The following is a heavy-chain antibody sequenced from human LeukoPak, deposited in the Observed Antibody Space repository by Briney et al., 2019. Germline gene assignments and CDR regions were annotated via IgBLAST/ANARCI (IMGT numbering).Heavy chain of an antibody. CDR3: ARGSGETGGYYYVY. Sequence: SVKVSCKASGGSFSRYAISWVRQAPGQGLEWMGGITPIFGTANYAQKFQGRVTITADESTRTAYMELRTLRSEDTAIYYCARGSGETGGYYYVYWGRGTPVTVSS. J-gene: IGHJ4*02. D-gene: IGHD3-22*01. CDR1: GGSFSRYA. CDR2: ITPIFGTA. V-gene: IGHV1-69*13.